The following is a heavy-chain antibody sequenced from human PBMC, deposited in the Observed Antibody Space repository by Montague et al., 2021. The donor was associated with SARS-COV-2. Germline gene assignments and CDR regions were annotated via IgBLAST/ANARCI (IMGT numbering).Heavy chain of an antibody. CDR3: ARDATVTTFYYYGMDV. Sequence: SETLSLTCTVSGGPISTSYYWGWIRQPPGQGLEWIGSIYYSGSTYYNPSLKSRVTISVDTSKNQFSLKLSSVAAADTAVYYCARDATVTTFYYYGMDVWGQGTTVTVSS. J-gene: IGHJ6*02. D-gene: IGHD4-17*01. V-gene: IGHV4-39*07. CDR1: GGPISTSYY. CDR2: IYYSGST.